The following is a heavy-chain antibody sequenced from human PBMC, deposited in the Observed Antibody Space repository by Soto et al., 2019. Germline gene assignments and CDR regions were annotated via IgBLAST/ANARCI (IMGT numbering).Heavy chain of an antibody. CDR3: ARGCSWGNYYAIDL. J-gene: IGHJ6*02. D-gene: IGHD7-27*01. Sequence: EVQLVESGGGLIQPGGSLRLSCAASGFSVSRNYMTCVRQDPGKGLQWVSVMYSDGRSYYTASVRARFTIYRDNSKSTLVLQMDTLRAEDTAVYYCARGCSWGNYYAIDLWGQGTTVTGFS. CDR2: MYSDGRS. CDR1: GFSVSRNY. V-gene: IGHV3-53*01.